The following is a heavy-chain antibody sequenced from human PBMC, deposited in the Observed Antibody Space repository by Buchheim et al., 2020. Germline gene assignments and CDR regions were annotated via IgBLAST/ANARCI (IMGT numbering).Heavy chain of an antibody. J-gene: IGHJ6*02. Sequence: QLQLQESGPGLVKPSETLSLTCTVSGGSISSNSYYWGWIRQPPGKGLEWIGSIYYRGSTYYNPSLKSRVTISLDTSKNQFSLRLSSVTAADTAVYYCAREGTKYYYYYGMDVWGQGTT. CDR3: AREGTKYYYYYGMDV. CDR1: GGSISSNSYY. CDR2: IYYRGST. D-gene: IGHD1-7*01. V-gene: IGHV4-39*02.